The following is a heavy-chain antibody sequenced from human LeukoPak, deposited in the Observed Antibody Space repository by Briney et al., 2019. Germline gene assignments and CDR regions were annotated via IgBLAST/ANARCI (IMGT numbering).Heavy chain of an antibody. CDR3: AKGSSGYFADL. CDR1: GFTFNNYG. Sequence: GGTLRLSCAASGFTFNNYGLIWVRQAPGKGLEWVAAISNDGGGTMYAAFVEGRFTISRDNSKNTLFLQMNSLRAEDTALYYCAKGSSGYFADLWGQGTLVTVSS. J-gene: IGHJ5*02. V-gene: IGHV3-23*01. CDR2: ISNDGGGT. D-gene: IGHD3-22*01.